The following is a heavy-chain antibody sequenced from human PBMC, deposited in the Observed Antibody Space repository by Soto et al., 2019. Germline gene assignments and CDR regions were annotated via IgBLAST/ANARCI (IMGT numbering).Heavy chain of an antibody. CDR2: ISSSGSTI. D-gene: IGHD6-6*01. CDR1: GFTFSYYY. J-gene: IGHJ6*02. V-gene: IGHV3-11*01. CDR3: ARASXIAARSNREASYYGMDV. Sequence: GGSLRLSCAASGFTFSYYYMSWIRQAPGKGLEWVSYISSSGSTIYYADSVKGRFTISRDNAKNSLYLQMNSLRAEDTAVYYCARASXIAARSNREASYYGMDVWGQGTTVTVSS.